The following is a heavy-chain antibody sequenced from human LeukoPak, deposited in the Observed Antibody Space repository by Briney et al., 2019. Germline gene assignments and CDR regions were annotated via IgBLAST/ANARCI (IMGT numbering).Heavy chain of an antibody. Sequence: KPSETLSLPCAVYGGAFSGYYWGWVRQPPGEGLEWIGEIDHSGSTNYNPSLKSRVTISVDTSKNQFSLRLSFVTAADTAVYYCARMGATTRDYWGQGTLVIVSS. CDR2: IDHSGST. CDR3: ARMGATTRDY. J-gene: IGHJ4*02. D-gene: IGHD5-12*01. CDR1: GGAFSGYY. V-gene: IGHV4-34*01.